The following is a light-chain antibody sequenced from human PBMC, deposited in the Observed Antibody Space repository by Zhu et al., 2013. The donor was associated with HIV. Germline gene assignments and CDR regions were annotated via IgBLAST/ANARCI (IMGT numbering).Light chain of an antibody. Sequence: DIQMTQSPASLAASIGDTVTITCQASQDIKYYLNWYRQKPGRAPELLIYDASNLETGVPPRFIGRGSGTDFTLTINSLQPEDLATYYCQQSYIPLIFGGGTKVDIK. V-gene: IGKV1-33*01. CDR1: QDIKYY. J-gene: IGKJ4*01. CDR3: QQSYIPLI. CDR2: DAS.